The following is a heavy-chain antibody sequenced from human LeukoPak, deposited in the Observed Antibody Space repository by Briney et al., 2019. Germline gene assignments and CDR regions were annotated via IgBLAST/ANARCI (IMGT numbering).Heavy chain of an antibody. J-gene: IGHJ4*02. V-gene: IGHV3-7*01. CDR2: IQQDGSDK. CDR3: ARELGSYSSSSQGDY. CDR1: GFTFSSYW. D-gene: IGHD6-6*01. Sequence: GGSLRLSCAASGFTFSSYWMSWVRQVPGKGLEWVANIQQDGSDKYYVDSVKGRFTISRDNAKNSLYLQMNSLRAEDTAVYYCARELGSYSSSSQGDYLGQGTLVTVSS.